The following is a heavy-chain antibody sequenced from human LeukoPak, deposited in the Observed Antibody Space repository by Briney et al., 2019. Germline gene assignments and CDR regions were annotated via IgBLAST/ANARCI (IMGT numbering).Heavy chain of an antibody. Sequence: PSETLSLTCTVSGGSISSYYWSWIRQPPGKGLEWIGYIYYSGSTNYNPSLKSRVTISVDTSKNQFSLKLSSVTAADTAVYYCARGRYYDSSGYYYGILNAFDIWGQGTMVTASS. CDR3: ARGRYYDSSGYYYGILNAFDI. CDR2: IYYSGST. CDR1: GGSISSYY. J-gene: IGHJ3*02. D-gene: IGHD3-22*01. V-gene: IGHV4-59*01.